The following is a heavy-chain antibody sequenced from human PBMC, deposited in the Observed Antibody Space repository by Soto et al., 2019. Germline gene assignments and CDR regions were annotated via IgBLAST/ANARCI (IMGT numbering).Heavy chain of an antibody. J-gene: IGHJ5*02. CDR3: ARDSPRDIVLVPAAIQNWFDP. D-gene: IGHD2-2*01. Sequence: GASVKVSCKASGYTFTSYGISWVRQAPGQGLEWMGWISAYNGNTNYAQKLQGRVTMTTDTSTSTAYMELRSLRSDDTAVYCCARDSPRDIVLVPAAIQNWFDPWGQGTLVTVSS. CDR2: ISAYNGNT. CDR1: GYTFTSYG. V-gene: IGHV1-18*01.